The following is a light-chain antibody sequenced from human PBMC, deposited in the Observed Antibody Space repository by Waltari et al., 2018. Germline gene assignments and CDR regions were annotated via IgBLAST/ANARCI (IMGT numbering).Light chain of an antibody. CDR2: DVS. Sequence: QSALTQPRSVSGSPGQSVTISCTGTSSDVGGYNYASWYQQHPGKAPQLMIYDVSKRPSGVPDRFSGSKSGNTASLTISGLQAEDEADYYCCSYAGSYPVVFGGGTKLTVL. CDR3: CSYAGSYPVV. J-gene: IGLJ2*01. V-gene: IGLV2-11*01. CDR1: SSDVGGYNY.